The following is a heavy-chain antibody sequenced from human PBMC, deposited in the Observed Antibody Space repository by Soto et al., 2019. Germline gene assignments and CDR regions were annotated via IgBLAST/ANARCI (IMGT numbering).Heavy chain of an antibody. D-gene: IGHD3-16*01. J-gene: IGHJ5*02. CDR3: AKDGANTRLNWFDP. CDR1: GFTFDDYA. Sequence: EVQLVESGGGLVQPGRSLRLSCAASGFTFDDYAMHWVRQAPGKGLEWVSGISWNSGSIGYADSVKGRFTISRDNAKNSVYLHMNSLRAEATALYSCAKDGANTRLNWFDPWGQGTLVTVSS. CDR2: ISWNSGSI. V-gene: IGHV3-9*01.